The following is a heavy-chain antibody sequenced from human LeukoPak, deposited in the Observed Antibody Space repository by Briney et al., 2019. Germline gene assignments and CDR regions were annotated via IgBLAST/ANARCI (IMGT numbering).Heavy chain of an antibody. J-gene: IGHJ4*02. CDR1: GGTFISYG. V-gene: IGHV1-69*13. CDR2: IIPISGTA. Sequence: ASVKVSCKASGGTFISYGISWVRQAPGQGLEWMGGIIPISGTANYAQKFQGRATITADESTNTAYMELTSLRSEDTAVYYCARGPPGYGSGSHLDHWGQGTLVTVSS. CDR3: ARGPPGYGSGSHLDH. D-gene: IGHD3-10*01.